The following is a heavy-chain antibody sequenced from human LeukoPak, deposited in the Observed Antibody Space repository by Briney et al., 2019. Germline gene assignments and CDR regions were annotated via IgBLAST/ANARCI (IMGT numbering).Heavy chain of an antibody. CDR2: IFSHGET. D-gene: IGHD6-13*01. CDR3: ARDPPAASINTYA. J-gene: IGHJ4*02. V-gene: IGHV3-66*01. CDR1: GFTVGNNY. Sequence: GGSLRLSCAASGFTVGNNYMNWVRQAPGKGLGWVSLIFSHGETSYADSVKGRSTISRDNSKNTLYLQMNGLRVEDTAVYYCARDPPAASINTYAWGQGTLVTVSP.